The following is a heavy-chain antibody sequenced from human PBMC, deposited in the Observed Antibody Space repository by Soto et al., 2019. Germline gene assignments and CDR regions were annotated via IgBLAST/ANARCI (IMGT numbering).Heavy chain of an antibody. CDR3: AGGPFWSGYYGHYYGMDV. Sequence: GASVKVSCKASGYTFTSYDINWVRQATGQGLEWMGWMNPNSGNTGYAQKFQGRVTMTRNTSISTAYMELSSLRSEDTAVYYCAGGPFWSGYYGHYYGMDVWGQGTTVTVSS. CDR2: MNPNSGNT. D-gene: IGHD3-3*01. CDR1: GYTFTSYD. V-gene: IGHV1-8*01. J-gene: IGHJ6*02.